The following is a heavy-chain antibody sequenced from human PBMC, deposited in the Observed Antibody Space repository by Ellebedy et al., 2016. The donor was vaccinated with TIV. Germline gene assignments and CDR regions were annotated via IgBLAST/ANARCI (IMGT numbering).Heavy chain of an antibody. CDR3: ARGRWGSSNWFLGY. CDR1: GDSISSYY. Sequence: SETLSLTCSVSGDSISSYYWSWFRQPAGKGLEWIGRIYTSGTSSYNPSLKSRVTMSLDTSKNHFSLSLTSVTAADTAVYYCARGRWGSSNWFLGYWGHGTLVTVSS. J-gene: IGHJ4*01. CDR2: IYTSGTS. V-gene: IGHV4-4*07. D-gene: IGHD6-13*01.